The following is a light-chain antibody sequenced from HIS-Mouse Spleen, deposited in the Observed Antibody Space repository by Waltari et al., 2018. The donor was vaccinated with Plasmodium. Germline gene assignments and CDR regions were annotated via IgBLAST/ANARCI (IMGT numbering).Light chain of an antibody. V-gene: IGLV3-1*01. J-gene: IGLJ2*01. CDR2: QDS. Sequence: SYELTQPPSVSVSPGQTASITCSGDKLGDKYACWYQQKPGQSPVLVIYQDSKRPSGIAGRFSGSNSGNTATRTISGTQAMDEADYYCQAWDSSTVVFGGGTKLTVL. CDR1: KLGDKY. CDR3: QAWDSSTVV.